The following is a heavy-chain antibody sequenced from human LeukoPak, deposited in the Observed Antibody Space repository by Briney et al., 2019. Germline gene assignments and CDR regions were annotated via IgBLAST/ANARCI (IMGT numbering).Heavy chain of an antibody. CDR2: IYHSGST. CDR3: ARNSMYYYDSSHLDY. D-gene: IGHD3-22*01. J-gene: IGHJ4*02. V-gene: IGHV4-4*02. CDR1: GGSISSSNW. Sequence: PSETLSLTCAVSGGSISSSNWWSWVRQPPGKGLEWIGEIYHSGSTNYNPSLKSRVTISVDKSKDQFSLKLSSVTAADTAVYYCARNSMYYYDSSHLDYWGRGTLVTVSS.